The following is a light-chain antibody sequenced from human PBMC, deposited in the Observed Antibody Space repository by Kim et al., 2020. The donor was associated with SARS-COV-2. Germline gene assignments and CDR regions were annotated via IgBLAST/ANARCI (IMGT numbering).Light chain of an antibody. V-gene: IGLV3-19*01. CDR2: GKN. CDR1: RLRSYY. Sequence: LGQTVRITGQGDRLRSYYASWYQQKPGQAPVLVIYGKNNRPSGIPDRFSGSSSGNTASLTITGAQAEDEADYYCNSRDSSGNHLRVFGGGTQLTVL. CDR3: NSRDSSGNHLRV. J-gene: IGLJ3*02.